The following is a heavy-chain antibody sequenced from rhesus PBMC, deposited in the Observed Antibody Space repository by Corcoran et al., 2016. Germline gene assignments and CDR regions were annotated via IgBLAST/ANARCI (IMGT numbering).Heavy chain of an antibody. CDR2: IRSGGST. V-gene: IGHV4-160*01. CDR1: GCSISSNY. Sequence: QVQLQQWGEGLVKPSETLSLTCAVYGCSISSNYWSWVRQPPGKGLEWFGRIRSGGSTNYNPSRKSRVTISIDTSKNQFSLKLSSVTATDTAVYYCAITVAEPYYYGLDSWGQGGVVTVSS. D-gene: IGHD4-29*01. J-gene: IGHJ6*01. CDR3: AITVAEPYYYGLDS.